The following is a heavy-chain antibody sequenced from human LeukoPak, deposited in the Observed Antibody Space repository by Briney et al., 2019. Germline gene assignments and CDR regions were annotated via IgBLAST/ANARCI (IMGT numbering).Heavy chain of an antibody. CDR3: ARDGVPIEY. CDR2: INPSSGGT. V-gene: IGHV1-2*02. CDR1: GYSFTVYY. Sequence: ASVKVSCKASGYSFTVYYMHWVRQAPGQGLEWMGWINPSSGGTNYAEKLQGRVTMTRDTSISTAYMELSRLRSDDTAVYYCARDGVPIEYWGQGTLVTVSS. D-gene: IGHD3-16*01. J-gene: IGHJ4*02.